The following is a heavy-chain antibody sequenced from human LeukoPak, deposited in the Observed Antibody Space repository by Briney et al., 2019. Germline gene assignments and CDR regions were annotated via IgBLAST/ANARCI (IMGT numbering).Heavy chain of an antibody. V-gene: IGHV3-21*01. CDR3: ARDLAFYYYDSSGYFGAFDI. J-gene: IGHJ3*02. D-gene: IGHD3-22*01. CDR1: EFTFSTYT. Sequence: GGSLRLSCAASEFTFSTYTMNWVRQAPGKGLEWVSSISGSSTYIYYADSVRGRFTISRDNAKNSLYLQMNSLRAEDTAVYYCARDLAFYYYDSSGYFGAFDIWGQGTMVTVSS. CDR2: ISGSSTYI.